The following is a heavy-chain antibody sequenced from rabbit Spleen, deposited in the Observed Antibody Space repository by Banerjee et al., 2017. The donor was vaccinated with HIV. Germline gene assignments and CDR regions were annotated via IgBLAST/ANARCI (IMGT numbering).Heavy chain of an antibody. Sequence: QSLEESGGDLVKPGASLTLTCTASGFSFSSGYDISWVRQAPGKGLEWIGCINTRSGSTWYASWAKGRFTITSNTNQNTVTLQMTSLTAADTATYFCARDTSSSFSSYGMDLWGQGTLVTVS. D-gene: IGHD1-1*01. CDR3: ARDTSSSFSSYGMDL. CDR2: INTRSGST. CDR1: GFSFSSGYD. V-gene: IGHV1S40*01. J-gene: IGHJ6*01.